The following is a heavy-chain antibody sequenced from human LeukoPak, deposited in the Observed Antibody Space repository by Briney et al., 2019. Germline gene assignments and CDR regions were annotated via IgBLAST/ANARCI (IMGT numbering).Heavy chain of an antibody. CDR2: MNPNSGNT. Sequence: ASVKVSCKASGYTFTSYDINWVRQATGQGLEWMGWMNPNSGNTGYAQKFQGRVTMTRNTSISTAYMELSSLRSEDTAVYYCAREAQAHSRDGYNLNWGQGTLVTVSS. V-gene: IGHV1-8*01. J-gene: IGHJ4*02. CDR1: GYTFTSYD. D-gene: IGHD5-24*01. CDR3: AREAQAHSRDGYNLN.